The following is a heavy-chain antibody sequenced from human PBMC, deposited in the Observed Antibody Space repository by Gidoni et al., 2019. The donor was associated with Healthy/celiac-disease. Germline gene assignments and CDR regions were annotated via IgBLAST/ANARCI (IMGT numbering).Heavy chain of an antibody. CDR2: ISSSSSYI. V-gene: IGHV3-21*01. D-gene: IGHD3-16*01. CDR1: GFTFSSYS. J-gene: IGHJ4*02. Sequence: EVQLVESVGGLVKPGGSLSLTCASSGFTFSSYSMNWVRQAPGKGLEWVSSISSSSSYIYYADSVKGRFTISRDNAKNSLYLQMNSLRAEDTAVYYCARLVGEDLDYWGQGTLVTGSS. CDR3: ARLVGEDLDY.